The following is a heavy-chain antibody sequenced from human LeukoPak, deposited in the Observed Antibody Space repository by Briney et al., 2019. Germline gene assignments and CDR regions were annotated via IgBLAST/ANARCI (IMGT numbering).Heavy chain of an antibody. J-gene: IGHJ6*03. D-gene: IGHD2-2*01. V-gene: IGHV3-7*03. CDR2: IKPDETEK. Sequence: GGSLRLSCAASGFALRGYWMTWVRQAPGKGLEWVTNIKPDETEKYYGDSVKGRFTASRDNSKNTLYLQMNSLRAEDTAVYYCAREAGYCSSTSCYPTPGYMDVWGKGTTVTVSS. CDR1: GFALRGYW. CDR3: AREAGYCSSTSCYPTPGYMDV.